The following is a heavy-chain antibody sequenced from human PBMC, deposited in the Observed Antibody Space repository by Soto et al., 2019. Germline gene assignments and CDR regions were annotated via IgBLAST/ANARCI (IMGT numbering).Heavy chain of an antibody. CDR2: INHSGST. V-gene: IGHV4-34*01. Sequence: SETLSLTCAVYGGSFSGYYWSWIRQPPGKGLEWIGEINHSGSTNYNPSLKSRGTISVNTSKNQSTLKLSSVTAADRAVYYCARGSANYYDSSGYYYFDYWGQGTLVTVSS. CDR1: GGSFSGYY. J-gene: IGHJ4*02. CDR3: ARGSANYYDSSGYYYFDY. D-gene: IGHD3-22*01.